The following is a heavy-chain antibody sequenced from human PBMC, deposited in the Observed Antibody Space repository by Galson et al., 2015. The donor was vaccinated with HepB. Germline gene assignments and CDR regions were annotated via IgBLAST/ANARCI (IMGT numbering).Heavy chain of an antibody. D-gene: IGHD3-3*01. CDR1: GFTSSSHA. J-gene: IGHJ5*01. Sequence: SLRLSCAASGFTSSSHAMSWVRQAPGKGLEWVSEISGSGGSPPYADSVKGRFTISSDSSKNTLYLQMSSLRAEDTAVYYCAKQNRSGWSESWGQGTQVTVSA. CDR3: AKQNRSGWSES. CDR2: ISGSGGSP. V-gene: IGHV3-23*01.